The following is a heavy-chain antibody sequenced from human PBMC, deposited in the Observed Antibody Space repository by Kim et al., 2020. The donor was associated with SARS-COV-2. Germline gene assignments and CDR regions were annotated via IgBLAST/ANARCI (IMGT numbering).Heavy chain of an antibody. CDR2: TYYRSKWYN. V-gene: IGHV6-1*01. Sequence: SQTLSLTCAISGDSVSSNSAAWNWIRQSPSRGLEWLGRTYYRSKWYNDYAVSVKSRITINPDTSKNKFSLQLNSVTPEDTAVYYCAREYSGSYTKWGQFDYSGQGTLVTVSS. CDR1: GDSVSSNSAA. J-gene: IGHJ4*02. D-gene: IGHD1-26*01. CDR3: AREYSGSYTKWGQFDY.